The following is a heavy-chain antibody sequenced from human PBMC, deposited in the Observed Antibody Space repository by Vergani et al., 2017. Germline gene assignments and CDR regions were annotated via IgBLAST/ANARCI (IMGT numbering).Heavy chain of an antibody. V-gene: IGHV3-30*03. CDR3: ARDNLVEMATFDH. CDR2: ISYDGSNK. D-gene: IGHD5-24*01. CDR1: GFTFSSYG. J-gene: IGHJ4*02. Sequence: QVQLVESGGGVVQPGRSLRLSCAASGFTFSSYGMHWVRQAPGKGLEWVAVISYDGSNKYYADSVKGRFTISRDNYKNTLYLQMNSLRAEDTAVYYCARDNLVEMATFDHWGQGTLVTVSS.